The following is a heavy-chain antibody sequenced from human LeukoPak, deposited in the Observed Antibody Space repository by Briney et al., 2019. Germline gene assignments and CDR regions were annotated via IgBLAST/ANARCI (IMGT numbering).Heavy chain of an antibody. CDR2: ISTSGSTI. CDR1: GITFSSYE. J-gene: IGHJ4*01. Sequence: QPGGSLRLSCVVSGITFSSYEMNWVCQAPGKGLEWVSYISTSGSTIYYADSVKGRFTISRDNAKNSLYLQMNGLRAEDTAIYYCASPQWLAFWGHGTLVTVSS. V-gene: IGHV3-48*03. CDR3: ASPQWLAF. D-gene: IGHD6-19*01.